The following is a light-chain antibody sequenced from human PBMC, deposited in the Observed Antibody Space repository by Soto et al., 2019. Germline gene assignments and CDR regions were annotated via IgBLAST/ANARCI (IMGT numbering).Light chain of an antibody. CDR2: EVV. Sequence: QSVLTQPPSASGSPGQSVTISCTGTKNDVGFYDFVSWYQHHPGKAPRLIIYEVVQRPSGVPDRFSGSKSGNTASLTVSGHQAADEADYFCQSYAGSNTYVFGSGTKVTVL. CDR1: KNDVGFYDF. CDR3: QSYAGSNTYV. V-gene: IGLV2-8*01. J-gene: IGLJ1*01.